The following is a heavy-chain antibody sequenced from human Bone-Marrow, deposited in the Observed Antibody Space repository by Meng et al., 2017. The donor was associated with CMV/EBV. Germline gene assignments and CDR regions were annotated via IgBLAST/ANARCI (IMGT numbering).Heavy chain of an antibody. CDR3: ARDRLEATIFGVVRPGGMDV. J-gene: IGHJ6*02. CDR2: INSDGSST. Sequence: GGSLRLPCAASGFTFSSYWMHWARQAPGKGLVWVPRINSDGSSTSYADSVKGRFTISRDNAKNTLYLQMTSLRAEDTAVYYWARDRLEATIFGVVRPGGMDVWGQGTTVTVSS. CDR1: GFTFSSYW. V-gene: IGHV3-74*01. D-gene: IGHD3-3*01.